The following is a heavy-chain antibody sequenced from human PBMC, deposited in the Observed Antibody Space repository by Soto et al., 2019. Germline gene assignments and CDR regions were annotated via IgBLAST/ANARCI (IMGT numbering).Heavy chain of an antibody. CDR2: IYYSGST. CDR1: GGSISSYY. D-gene: IGHD2-2*02. Sequence: SETLSLTCTVSGGSISSYYWSWIRQPPGKGLEWIGYIYYSGSTNYNPSLKSRVTISVDTSKNQFSLKLSSVTAADTAVYYCARVPAAIPYFDYWGQGTLVTVS. V-gene: IGHV4-59*01. J-gene: IGHJ4*02. CDR3: ARVPAAIPYFDY.